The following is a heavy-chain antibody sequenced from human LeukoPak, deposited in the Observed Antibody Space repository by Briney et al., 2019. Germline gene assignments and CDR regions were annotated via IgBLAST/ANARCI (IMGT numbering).Heavy chain of an antibody. V-gene: IGHV4-4*07. CDR3: ARGGIPDY. CDR1: GGSISSYF. D-gene: IGHD2-21*01. CDR2: FYTSATP. Sequence: SETLSLTCTVSGGSISSYFWSWIRQPAGKGLEWIGRFYTSATPNYNPSLKSRVTISVDTSRNQFSLKLSSLTAADTAAYYCARGGIPDYWGQGILVTVSS. J-gene: IGHJ4*02.